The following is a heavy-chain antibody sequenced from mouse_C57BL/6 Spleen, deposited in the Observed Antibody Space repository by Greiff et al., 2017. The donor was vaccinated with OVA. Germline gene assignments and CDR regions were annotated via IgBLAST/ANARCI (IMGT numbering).Heavy chain of an antibody. J-gene: IGHJ4*01. D-gene: IGHD2-1*01. CDR1: GYTFTSYW. Sequence: VQLQQPGAELVKPGASVKLSCKASGYTFTSYWMHWVKQRPGRGLEWIGRIYPNSGGTKYNEKFQSKATLTVDKPSSTAYMQRSSLTSEDSAVYYCARDGNYVNYAMDYWGQGTSVTVSS. CDR3: ARDGNYVNYAMDY. V-gene: IGHV1-72*01. CDR2: IYPNSGGT.